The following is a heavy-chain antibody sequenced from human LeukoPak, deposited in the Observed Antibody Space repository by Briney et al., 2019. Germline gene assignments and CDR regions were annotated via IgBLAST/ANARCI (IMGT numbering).Heavy chain of an antibody. CDR2: IRSKVNSYAT. J-gene: IGHJ4*02. D-gene: IGHD6-19*01. CDR1: GFTFSVSA. Sequence: GGSLRLSCAASGFTFSVSAMHWVRQASGKGLEWVGRIRSKVNSYATAYAASVKGRFTISRDDSKNTAYLQMDSLKTEDTAVYYCVKDSRVRSSGWYGDYWGQGTLVTVSS. CDR3: VKDSRVRSSGWYGDY. V-gene: IGHV3-73*01.